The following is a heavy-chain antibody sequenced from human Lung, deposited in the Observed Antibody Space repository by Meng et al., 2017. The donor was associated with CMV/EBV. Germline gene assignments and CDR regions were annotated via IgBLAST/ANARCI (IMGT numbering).Heavy chain of an antibody. Sequence: QVQLVQSGAEITTPGYCVQVSCKASGDTVSSYTFSWARQAPGQCLEWMGGIIPIFGEAKYAQKFQGRVTIIADESTSTVYMDLRRLRSEDTAMYYCARHPSSDSSGYYNEEPSWGQGTLVTVSS. CDR3: ARHPSSDSSGYYNEEPS. CDR1: GDTVSSYT. V-gene: IGHV1-69*12. J-gene: IGHJ4*02. CDR2: IIPIFGEA. D-gene: IGHD3-22*01.